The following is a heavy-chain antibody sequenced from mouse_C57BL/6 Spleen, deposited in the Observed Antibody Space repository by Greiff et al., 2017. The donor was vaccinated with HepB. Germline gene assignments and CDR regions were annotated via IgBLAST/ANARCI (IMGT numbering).Heavy chain of an antibody. J-gene: IGHJ4*01. CDR2: IYPRSGNT. CDR3: ARGGDDGYSHYYAMDY. V-gene: IGHV1-81*01. CDR1: GYTFTSYG. Sequence: VKLQESGAELARPGASVKLSCKASGYTFTSYGISWVKQRTGQGLEWIGEIYPRSGNTYYNEKFKGKATLTADKSSSTAYMELRSLTSEDSAVYFCARGGDDGYSHYYAMDYWGQGTSVTVSS. D-gene: IGHD2-3*01.